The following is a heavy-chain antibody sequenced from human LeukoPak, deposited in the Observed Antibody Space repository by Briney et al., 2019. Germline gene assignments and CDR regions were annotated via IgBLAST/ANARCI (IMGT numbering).Heavy chain of an antibody. Sequence: GGSLRLSCAASGFTFSSYWMSWVRQAPGKGLEWVANIKQDGSEKYYVDSVKGRFTISRDNAKNSLYLQMNSLRAEDTAVYYCARASRCYYGSGRDYWGQGTLVTVSS. CDR1: GFTFSSYW. V-gene: IGHV3-7*03. CDR2: IKQDGSEK. D-gene: IGHD3-10*01. J-gene: IGHJ4*02. CDR3: ARASRCYYGSGRDY.